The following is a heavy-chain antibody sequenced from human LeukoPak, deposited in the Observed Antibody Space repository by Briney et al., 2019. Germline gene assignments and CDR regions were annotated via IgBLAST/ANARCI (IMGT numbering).Heavy chain of an antibody. J-gene: IGHJ4*02. V-gene: IGHV4-34*01. CDR2: INRSGGT. CDR3: ARAYSGSYYEPSPFDY. CDR1: GGSFSGYY. D-gene: IGHD1-26*01. Sequence: PSETLSLTCAVYGGSFSGYYWSWIRQPPGKGLEWIGEINRSGGTNYNPSLKSRVTISVDTSKNQFSLKLSSVTAADTAVYYCARAYSGSYYEPSPFDYWGQGTLVTVSS.